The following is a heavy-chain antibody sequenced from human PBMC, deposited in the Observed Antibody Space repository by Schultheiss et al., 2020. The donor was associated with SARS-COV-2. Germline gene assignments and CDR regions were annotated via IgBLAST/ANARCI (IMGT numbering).Heavy chain of an antibody. CDR1: GGSISSSSYY. CDR3: ARTVVATTRDWYFDL. D-gene: IGHD5-12*01. V-gene: IGHV4-61*05. CDR2: IYYSGST. Sequence: SETLSLTCTVSGGSISSSSYYWGWIRQPPGKGLEWIGYIYYSGSTNYNPSLRNRVTISVDKSKNQFSLKLSSVTAADTAVYYCARTVVATTRDWYFDLWGRGTLVTVSS. J-gene: IGHJ2*01.